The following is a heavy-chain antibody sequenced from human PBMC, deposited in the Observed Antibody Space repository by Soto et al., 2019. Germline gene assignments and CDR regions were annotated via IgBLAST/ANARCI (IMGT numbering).Heavy chain of an antibody. J-gene: IGHJ6*02. CDR1: GFTFSSYW. D-gene: IGHD6-13*01. Sequence: GGSLRLSCAASGFTFSSYWMHWVRQAPGKGLVWVSRINSDGSSTSYADSVKGRFTISRDNAKNTLYLQMNSLRAEDTAVYYCARALRSSSWYPYYYYGMDVWGQGTTVTVSS. CDR3: ARALRSSSWYPYYYYGMDV. CDR2: INSDGSST. V-gene: IGHV3-74*01.